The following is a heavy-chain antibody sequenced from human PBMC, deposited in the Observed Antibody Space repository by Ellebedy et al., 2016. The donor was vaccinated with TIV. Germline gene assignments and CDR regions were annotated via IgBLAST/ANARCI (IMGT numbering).Heavy chain of an antibody. J-gene: IGHJ3*02. Sequence: GESLKISXAASGFTFSSYSMNWVRQAPGKGLEWVSSISSSSSYIYYADSVKGRFTISRDNAKNSLYLQMNSLRAEDTAVYYCARVRVQLEDYDAFDIWGQGTMVTVSS. CDR1: GFTFSSYS. D-gene: IGHD1-1*01. CDR3: ARVRVQLEDYDAFDI. CDR2: ISSSSSYI. V-gene: IGHV3-21*01.